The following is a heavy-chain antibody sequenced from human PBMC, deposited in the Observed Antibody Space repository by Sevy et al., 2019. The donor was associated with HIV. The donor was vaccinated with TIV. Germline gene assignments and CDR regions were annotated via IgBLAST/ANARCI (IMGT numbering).Heavy chain of an antibody. CDR3: ARGDLSGTGGVWFGYYYYGMDV. Sequence: ASVKVSCKASGYTFTSYYMHWVRQAPGQGLEWMGIINPSGGSTSYAQKFQGRATMTRDTSTSTVYMELSSLRSEDTAVYYCARGDLSGTGGVWFGYYYYGMDVWGQRTTVTDSS. CDR1: GYTFTSYY. V-gene: IGHV1-46*03. J-gene: IGHJ6*02. D-gene: IGHD2-8*02. CDR2: INPSGGST.